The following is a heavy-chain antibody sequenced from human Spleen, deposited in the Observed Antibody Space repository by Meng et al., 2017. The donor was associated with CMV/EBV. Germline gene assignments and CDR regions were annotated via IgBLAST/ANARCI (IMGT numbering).Heavy chain of an antibody. Sequence: ASVKVSCKASGYAFIGYYMHWVRQAPGQGLEWMGWINPNSGGTNYAQKFQGRVTMTRDTSITTAYMELRSLRSDDTAIYYCARTYDILKDGLDVWGPGTTVTVSS. CDR1: GYAFIGYY. CDR2: INPNSGGT. CDR3: ARTYDILKDGLDV. V-gene: IGHV1-2*02. D-gene: IGHD3-9*01. J-gene: IGHJ6*02.